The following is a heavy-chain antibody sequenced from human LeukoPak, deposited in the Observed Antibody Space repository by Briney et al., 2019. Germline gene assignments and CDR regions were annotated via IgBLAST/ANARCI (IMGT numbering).Heavy chain of an antibody. J-gene: IGHJ4*02. CDR1: GGSFSAYY. CDR3: AEIAAAGTLFDY. D-gene: IGHD6-13*01. V-gene: IGHV4-34*01. CDR2: INHSGST. Sequence: SETLPLTCAVYGGSFSAYYWSWIRQPPGKGLEWIGEINHSGSTNYNPSLKSRVTISVDTSKNQFSLKLSSVTAADTAVYYCAEIAAAGTLFDYWGQGTLVTVSS.